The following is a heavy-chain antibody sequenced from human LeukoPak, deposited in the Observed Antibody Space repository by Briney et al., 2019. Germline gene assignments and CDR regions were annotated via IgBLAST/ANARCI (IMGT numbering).Heavy chain of an antibody. CDR3: RGDYVGY. CDR2: ISYDGSNK. J-gene: IGHJ4*02. V-gene: IGHV3-30*04. CDR1: GFTFSSYA. Sequence: GGSLRLSCAASGFTFSSYAMHWVRQAPGKGLEWVAVISYDGSNKYYADSVKGRFTISRDNSKNTLYLQMNSLRAEDTAVYYCRGDYVGYWGRGTLVTVSS.